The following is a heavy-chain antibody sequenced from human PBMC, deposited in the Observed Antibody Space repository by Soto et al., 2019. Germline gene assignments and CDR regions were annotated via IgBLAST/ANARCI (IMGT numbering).Heavy chain of an antibody. J-gene: IGHJ4*02. CDR2: INPSGGST. CDR1: GYTFINYY. V-gene: IGHV1-46*01. D-gene: IGHD6-13*01. CDR3: ARGLITAAGMPLRY. Sequence: ASVKVSCKASGYTFINYYMHWVRQAPGQGLEWMGIINPSGGSTTYAQKFWGRVTMTRDTSTNTVYLELSSLRSEDTAVYYCARGLITAAGMPLRYWGQGTLVTVSS.